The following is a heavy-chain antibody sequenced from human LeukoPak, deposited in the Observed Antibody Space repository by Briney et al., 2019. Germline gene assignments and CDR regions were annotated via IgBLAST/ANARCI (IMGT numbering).Heavy chain of an antibody. V-gene: IGHV4-39*01. D-gene: IGHD5-18*01. J-gene: IGHJ4*02. CDR1: GGSISSSSYY. CDR2: IYYSGST. CDR3: ARVTGGYSYGLLAGYFDY. Sequence: SETLSLTCTVSGGSISSSSYYWGWIRQPPGKGLEWIGSIYYSGSTYYNPSLKSRVTISVDTSKNQFSLKLSSVTAADTAVYYCARVTGGYSYGLLAGYFDYWGQETLVTVSS.